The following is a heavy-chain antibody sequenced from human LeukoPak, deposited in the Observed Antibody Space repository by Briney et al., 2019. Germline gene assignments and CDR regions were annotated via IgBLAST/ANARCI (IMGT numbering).Heavy chain of an antibody. D-gene: IGHD5-18*01. CDR2: IYYSGST. J-gene: IGHJ2*01. Sequence: SETLSLTCTVSGGSISSGDYYWSWIRQPPGKGLEWIGSIYYSGSTYYNPSLKSRVTISVDTSKNQFSLKLSSVTAADTAVYYCARHVTTAMVTAIWYFDLWGRGTLVTVSS. CDR1: GGSISSGDYY. V-gene: IGHV4-39*01. CDR3: ARHVTTAMVTAIWYFDL.